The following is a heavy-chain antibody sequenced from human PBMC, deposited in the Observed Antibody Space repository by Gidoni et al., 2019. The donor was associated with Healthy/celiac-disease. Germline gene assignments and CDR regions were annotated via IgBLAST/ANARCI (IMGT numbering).Heavy chain of an antibody. D-gene: IGHD2-15*01. Sequence: QVQLVQSGAEVKQPGSSVKVSCKASGGTFSSYAISWVRQAPGQGLEWMGGIIPIFGTANYAQKCQGRVTITADESTSTAYMELSSLRSEDTAVYYCARGYCSGGSCYRDYYYMDVWGKGTTVTVSS. CDR1: GGTFSSYA. CDR3: ARGYCSGGSCYRDYYYMDV. J-gene: IGHJ6*03. V-gene: IGHV1-69*01. CDR2: IIPIFGTA.